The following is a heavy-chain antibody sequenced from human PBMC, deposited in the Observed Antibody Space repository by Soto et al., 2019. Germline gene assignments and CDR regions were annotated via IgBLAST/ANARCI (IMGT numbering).Heavy chain of an antibody. V-gene: IGHV1-8*02. CDR2: MNPNSGNT. Sequence: ASVKVSCKASGYTFTSYDINWVRQATGQGLEWMGWMNPNSGNTGYAQKFQGRVTMTRNTSISTAYMELSSLRSEDTAVYYCARGSSSSYLYYYYYMDVWGKGTTVTVSS. J-gene: IGHJ6*03. D-gene: IGHD6-13*01. CDR1: GYTFTSYD. CDR3: ARGSSSSYLYYYYYMDV.